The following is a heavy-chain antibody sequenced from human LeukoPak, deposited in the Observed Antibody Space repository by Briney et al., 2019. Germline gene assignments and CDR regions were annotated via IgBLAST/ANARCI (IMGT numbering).Heavy chain of an antibody. V-gene: IGHV4-39*07. D-gene: IGHD1-1*01. Sequence: SETLSLTCTVSGGSISSSSYYWGWIRQPPGKGLEWIGSIYYSGSTYYNPSLKSRVTISVDTSKNQFSLKPSSVTAADTAVYYCARDQTGTLSLGAFDIWGQGTMVTVSS. CDR3: ARDQTGTLSLGAFDI. J-gene: IGHJ3*02. CDR2: IYYSGST. CDR1: GGSISSSSYY.